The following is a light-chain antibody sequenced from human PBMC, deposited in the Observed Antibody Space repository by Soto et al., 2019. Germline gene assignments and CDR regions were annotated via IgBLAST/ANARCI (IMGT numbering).Light chain of an antibody. J-gene: IGKJ1*01. CDR1: QSVSGNY. V-gene: IGKV3-20*01. CDR2: DAS. CDR3: YQYDSSPWT. Sequence: EVVITQSPGTLPLSPGEAATLSCSSSQSVSGNYLAWYQQKPGQSPRLVIYDASSRATGIPDRFSGSGSGTDFTLTISRLEPEDFAVYFCYQYDSSPWTFGQGTKVDIK.